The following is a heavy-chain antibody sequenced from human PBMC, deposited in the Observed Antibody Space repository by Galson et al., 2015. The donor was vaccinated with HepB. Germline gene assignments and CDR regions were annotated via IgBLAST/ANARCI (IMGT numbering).Heavy chain of an antibody. J-gene: IGHJ1*01. D-gene: IGHD6-19*01. V-gene: IGHV5-10-1*01. CDR3: ARGEGIAVAGVYFQH. CDR1: GYSFTSYW. CDR2: IDPSDSYT. Sequence: QSGAEVKKPGESLRISCKGSGYSFTSYWISWVRQMPGKGLEWMGRIDPSDSYTNYSPSFQGHVTISADKSVTTAYLQWSSLKASDTAMYYCARGEGIAVAGVYFQHWGQGTLVTVPS.